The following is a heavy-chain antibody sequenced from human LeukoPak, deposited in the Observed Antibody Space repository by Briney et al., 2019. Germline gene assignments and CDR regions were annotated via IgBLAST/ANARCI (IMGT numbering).Heavy chain of an antibody. CDR3: AKDRATYYYGSGSYPL. D-gene: IGHD3-10*01. V-gene: IGHV3-23*01. CDR2: IGGSGGST. Sequence: GGSLRLSCAASGFTFSSFGMSWVRQAPGKGLEWGSAIGGSGGSTYYADSVKGRFTISRDNSKNTLYLQMNSLRAEDTAVYYCAKDRATYYYGSGSYPLWGQGTLVTVSS. J-gene: IGHJ4*02. CDR1: GFTFSSFG.